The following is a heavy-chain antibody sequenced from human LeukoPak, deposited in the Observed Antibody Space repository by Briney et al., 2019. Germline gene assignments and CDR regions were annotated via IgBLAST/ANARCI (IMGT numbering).Heavy chain of an antibody. D-gene: IGHD2-15*01. CDR3: ARDRACSGGSCYPSFDY. J-gene: IGHJ4*02. CDR1: GYTFTGYY. CDR2: INPNSGGT. Sequence: ASVKVSCKASGYTFTGYYMHWVRQAPGQGLEWMGWINPNSGGTNYAQKFQGRVTMTRDTSISTAYMELSRLRSDDTVVYYCARDRACSGGSCYPSFDYWGQGTLVTVSS. V-gene: IGHV1-2*02.